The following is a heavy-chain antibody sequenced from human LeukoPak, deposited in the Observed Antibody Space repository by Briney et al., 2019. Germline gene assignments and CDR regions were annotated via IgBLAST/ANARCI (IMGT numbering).Heavy chain of an antibody. CDR3: ARDRVDYYDSSGYYWDY. V-gene: IGHV3-7*01. D-gene: IGHD3-22*01. CDR2: IKHDESEK. CDR1: GFSFNSDW. Sequence: PGGSLRLSCAASGFSFNSDWMDWVRQAPGKGLEWVANIKHDESEKNYLDSVKGRFTISRDNAQNSLYLQMNSLRAGDTAVYYCARDRVDYYDSSGYYWDYWGQGTLVTVSS. J-gene: IGHJ4*02.